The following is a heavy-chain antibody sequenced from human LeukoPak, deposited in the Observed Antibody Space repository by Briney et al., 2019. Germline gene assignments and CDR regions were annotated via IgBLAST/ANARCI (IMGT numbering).Heavy chain of an antibody. Sequence: GRSLRLSCAASGFTFGDYAMHWVRQGPGKGLEWVSGINWNSGGVGYADSVKGRFTISRDNAKNSLYLQMNSLIAEDTALYYCAKGGVLYYYDTSGPTGDSWGQGTLVTVSS. CDR3: AKGGVLYYYDTSGPTGDS. V-gene: IGHV3-9*01. CDR1: GFTFGDYA. D-gene: IGHD3-22*01. CDR2: INWNSGGV. J-gene: IGHJ4*02.